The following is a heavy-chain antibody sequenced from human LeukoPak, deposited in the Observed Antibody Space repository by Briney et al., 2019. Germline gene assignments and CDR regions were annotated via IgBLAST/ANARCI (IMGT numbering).Heavy chain of an antibody. CDR2: INPNSGGT. D-gene: IGHD2-2*01. V-gene: IGHV1-2*02. CDR3: ARGGIVVPAATAWFDP. J-gene: IGHJ5*02. CDR1: GYTFTGYY. Sequence: GASVKVSCKASGYTFTGYYMHWVRQAPGQGLEWMGWINPNSGGTNYAQKFQGRVTMTRDTSISTAYMELSRLRSDDTAVYYCARGGIVVPAATAWFDPWGQGTLVTVSS.